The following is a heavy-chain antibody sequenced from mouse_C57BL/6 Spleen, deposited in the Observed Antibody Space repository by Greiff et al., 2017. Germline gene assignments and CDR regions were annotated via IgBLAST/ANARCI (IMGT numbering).Heavy chain of an antibody. D-gene: IGHD1-1*01. CDR3: ARGDFYGSTTGYFDV. J-gene: IGHJ1*03. CDR1: GYTFTSYG. V-gene: IGHV1-81*01. CDR2: IYPRSGNT. Sequence: QVQLKESGAELVRPGASVKLSCKASGYTFTSYGISWVKQRTGQGLEWIGEIYPRSGNTYYNEKFKGKATLTADKSSSTAYMELRSLTSEDSAVYFCARGDFYGSTTGYFDVWGTGTTVTVAS.